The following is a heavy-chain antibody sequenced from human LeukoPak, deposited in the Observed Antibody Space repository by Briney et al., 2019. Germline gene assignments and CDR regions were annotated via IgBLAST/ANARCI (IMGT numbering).Heavy chain of an antibody. CDR3: ARGPYDSSGYYYPAD. CDR1: GFTFSSYG. Sequence: GGSLRLSCAASGFTFSSYGMHWVRQAPGKGLEWVAVISYDGSNKYYADSVKGRFTISRDNSKNTLYLQMNSLRAEDTAVYYCARGPYDSSGYYYPADWGQGTLVTVSS. V-gene: IGHV3-30*03. J-gene: IGHJ4*02. CDR2: ISYDGSNK. D-gene: IGHD3-22*01.